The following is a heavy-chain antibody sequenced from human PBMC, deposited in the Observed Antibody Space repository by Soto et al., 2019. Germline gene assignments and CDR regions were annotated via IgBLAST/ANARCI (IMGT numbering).Heavy chain of an antibody. CDR1: GYSFTSYW. CDR2: IDPSDSYS. D-gene: IGHD1-7*01. J-gene: IGHJ6*02. V-gene: IGHV5-10-1*01. CDR3: ARPLTGTPRYYYYGMDV. Sequence: GESLKISCKGSGYSFTSYWISWVRQMPGKGLEWMGRIDPSDSYSNYSPSFQGHVTISADKSISTAYLQWSSLKASDTAMYYCARPLTGTPRYYYYGMDVWGQGTTVTSP.